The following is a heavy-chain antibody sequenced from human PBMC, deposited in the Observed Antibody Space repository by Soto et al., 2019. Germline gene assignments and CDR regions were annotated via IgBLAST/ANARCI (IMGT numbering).Heavy chain of an antibody. CDR1: GFTFSSYA. CDR2: ISGSGGST. CDR3: AKTLGYCSSTSCSRSGMDV. Sequence: EVQLLESGGGLVQPGGSLRLSCAASGFTFSSYAMSWVRQAPGKGREWVSAISGSGGSTYYADSVKGRFTISRDNSKNTLYLQMNSLRAEDTAVYYCAKTLGYCSSTSCSRSGMDVWGQGTTVTVSS. D-gene: IGHD2-2*01. V-gene: IGHV3-23*01. J-gene: IGHJ6*02.